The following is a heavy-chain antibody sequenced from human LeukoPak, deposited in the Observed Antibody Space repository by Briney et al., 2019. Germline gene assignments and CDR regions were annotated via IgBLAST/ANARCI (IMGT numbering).Heavy chain of an antibody. CDR2: IYSGGST. CDR3: ARGSSYGDSDY. V-gene: IGHV3-53*01. J-gene: IGHJ4*02. CDR1: GFTVSSNY. Sequence: QAGGSLGLSCAASGFTVSSNYMSWVRQAPGKGLEWVSVIYSGGSTYYADSVKGRFTISRDNSKNTLYLQMNSLRAEDTAVYYCARGSSYGDSDYWGQGTLVTVSS. D-gene: IGHD6-13*01.